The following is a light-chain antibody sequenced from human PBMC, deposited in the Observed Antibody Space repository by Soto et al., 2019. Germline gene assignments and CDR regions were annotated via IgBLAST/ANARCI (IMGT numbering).Light chain of an antibody. CDR3: SSYAGSNLYV. CDR2: EVS. J-gene: IGLJ1*01. V-gene: IGLV2-8*01. CDR1: SSDVGGYNY. Sequence: QSVLTQPPSASGSPGQSVTISCTGTSSDVGGYNYVSWYQQHPGKAPKLMIYEVSKRPSGVPDRFSGSKSGNTASLTVSGLQAEDEADYYCSSYAGSNLYVFGTGTKVPS.